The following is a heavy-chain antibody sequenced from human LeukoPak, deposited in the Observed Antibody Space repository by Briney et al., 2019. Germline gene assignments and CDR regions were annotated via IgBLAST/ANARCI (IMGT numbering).Heavy chain of an antibody. CDR1: GYIFTNYG. D-gene: IGHD1-26*01. J-gene: IGHJ4*02. Sequence: ASVKVSCKASGYIFTNYGLNWVRQAPGQGLEWVGWISAYNGNTKYTQKLQDRVTMTTDTSTSTAYMELKTLRSDDTAVYFCARAGYSRFVDDLDYWGQGTLVTVSS. V-gene: IGHV1-18*01. CDR2: ISAYNGNT. CDR3: ARAGYSRFVDDLDY.